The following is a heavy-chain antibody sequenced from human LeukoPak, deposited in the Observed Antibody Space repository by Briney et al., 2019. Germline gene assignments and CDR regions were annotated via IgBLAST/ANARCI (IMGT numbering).Heavy chain of an antibody. Sequence: PGGSLRLSCAASGFPFSSYETNWVRQAPGKGLEWVSYISSSGNSIYYADSVKGRFTVSRDNANKSLYLHMNSLRAEDTAVYYCARGTGLDYWGQGTLVTVSS. J-gene: IGHJ4*02. CDR2: ISSSGNSI. V-gene: IGHV3-48*03. CDR3: ARGTGLDY. CDR1: GFPFSSYE. D-gene: IGHD1-14*01.